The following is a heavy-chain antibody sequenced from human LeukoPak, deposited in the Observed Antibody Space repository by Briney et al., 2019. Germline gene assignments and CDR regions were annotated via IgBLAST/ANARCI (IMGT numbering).Heavy chain of an antibody. V-gene: IGHV4-61*01. J-gene: IGHJ4*02. CDR3: ARDYCSSTSCYYFDY. Sequence: PSETLSLTCTVSGGSISSSSYYWSWIRQPPGKGLEWIGYIYYSGSTNYNPSLKSRVTISVDTSKNQFSLKLSSVTAADTAVYYCARDYCSSTSCYYFDYWGQGTLVTVSS. CDR1: GGSISSSSYY. CDR2: IYYSGST. D-gene: IGHD2-2*01.